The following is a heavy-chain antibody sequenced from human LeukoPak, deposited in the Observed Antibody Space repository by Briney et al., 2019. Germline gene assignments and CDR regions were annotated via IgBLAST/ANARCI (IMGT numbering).Heavy chain of an antibody. J-gene: IGHJ4*02. D-gene: IGHD3-3*01. V-gene: IGHV1-2*02. CDR1: GYTFTGYY. CDR2: INPNSGGT. CDR3: ATLTNYDFWSGSGFDY. Sequence: EASVKVSCKASGYTFTGYYMHWVRQAPGQGLEWMGWINPNSGGTNYAQKFQGRVTMARDTSISTAYMELSRLRSDATAVYYCATLTNYDFWSGSGFDYWGQGTLVTVSS.